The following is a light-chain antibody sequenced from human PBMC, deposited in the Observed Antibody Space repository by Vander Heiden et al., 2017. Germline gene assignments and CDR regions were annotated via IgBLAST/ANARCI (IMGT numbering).Light chain of an antibody. Sequence: QSALTPPASVAGSPGLSITLSCTGTSGDIGGYSYVSWYQQHPGKAPKLLIYGVINRPSGVSNRFSGSKSGNTASLTISGLQPEDEAHYYCSSYTSITRDVVFGGGTKLTVL. CDR2: GVI. CDR1: SGDIGGYSY. V-gene: IGLV2-14*01. CDR3: SSYTSITRDVV. J-gene: IGLJ2*01.